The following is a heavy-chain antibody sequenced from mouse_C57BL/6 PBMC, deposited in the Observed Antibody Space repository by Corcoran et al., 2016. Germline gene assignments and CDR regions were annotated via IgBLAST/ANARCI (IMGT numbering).Heavy chain of an antibody. Sequence: QVQLKQSGAELVRPGASVKLSCKASGYTFTDYYINWVKQRPGQGLEWIARIYPGSGNTYYNEKFKGKATLTAEKSSSTAYMQLSILTSEDSAVYFGARTGYGNYVGFAYWGQGTLVTVSA. CDR3: ARTGYGNYVGFAY. CDR1: GYTFTDYY. D-gene: IGHD2-1*01. V-gene: IGHV1-76*01. CDR2: IYPGSGNT. J-gene: IGHJ3*01.